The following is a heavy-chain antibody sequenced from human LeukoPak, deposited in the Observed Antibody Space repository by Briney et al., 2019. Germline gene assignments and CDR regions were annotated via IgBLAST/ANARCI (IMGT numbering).Heavy chain of an antibody. Sequence: GASVKVSCKASGYTFTNYYMHWVRQAPGQGLEWMGIINPSGGSTSYAQKFQGRVTMTRDTSTSTVYMELSSLRAEDTALYYCAKGYYSSAPQIYFDYWGQGTLVTVSS. V-gene: IGHV1-46*01. D-gene: IGHD6-19*01. CDR1: GYTFTNYY. CDR3: AKGYYSSAPQIYFDY. J-gene: IGHJ4*02. CDR2: INPSGGST.